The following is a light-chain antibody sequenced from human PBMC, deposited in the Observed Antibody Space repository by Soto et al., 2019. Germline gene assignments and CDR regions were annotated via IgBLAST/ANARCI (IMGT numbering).Light chain of an antibody. CDR1: QSVDWY. J-gene: IGKJ3*01. CDR3: QQRSNWPPIT. CDR2: DAL. Sequence: EIVLTQSPATLYLSPGDRATLSCRASQSVDWYVAWYQQTPGQAPRLLIYDALKRATGTPDRFSGIGSGTDFTLTISRLEPDDFAVYYCQQRSNWPPITFGPGTKVDLK. V-gene: IGKV3-11*01.